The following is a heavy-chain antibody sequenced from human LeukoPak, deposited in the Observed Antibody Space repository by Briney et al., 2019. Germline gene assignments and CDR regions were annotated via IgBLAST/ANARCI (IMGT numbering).Heavy chain of an antibody. Sequence: GGSLRLSCAASGFSFSSYGVSWVRQAPGKGLEWVSAICGGGGSTDYADSVKGRFTISRDNSKNTLYLQMNSLRAEDTAVYYCAKDSRYSSGWKYYFDYWGQGTLVTVSS. J-gene: IGHJ4*02. CDR3: AKDSRYSSGWKYYFDY. V-gene: IGHV3-23*01. D-gene: IGHD6-19*01. CDR2: ICGGGGST. CDR1: GFSFSSYG.